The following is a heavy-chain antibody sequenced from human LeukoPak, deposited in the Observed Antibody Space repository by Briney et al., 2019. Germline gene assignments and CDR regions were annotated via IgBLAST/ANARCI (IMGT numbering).Heavy chain of an antibody. CDR3: AKNRDSSDYPRDFDY. J-gene: IGHJ4*02. Sequence: GGSLRLSCAASRFTFSSYGMHWVRQTPGKGLEWVAFIRRDGSYQQYADSVKGRFTVSRDNSKDTVYLQMNSLRTEDTAVYYCAKNRDSSDYPRDFDYWGQGTLVTVSS. V-gene: IGHV3-30*02. CDR1: RFTFSSYG. D-gene: IGHD6-19*01. CDR2: IRRDGSYQ.